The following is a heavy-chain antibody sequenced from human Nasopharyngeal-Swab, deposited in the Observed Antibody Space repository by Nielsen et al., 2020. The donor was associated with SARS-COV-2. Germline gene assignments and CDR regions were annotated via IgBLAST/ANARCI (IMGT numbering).Heavy chain of an antibody. Sequence: SVEVSCKASGGTFSSYAISWVRQAPGQGLEWMGGIIPIFGTANYAQKFQGRVTMTTDTSTSTAYMELRSLRSDDTAVYYCALYYYGSGNYDYWGQGTLVTVSS. CDR2: IIPIFGTA. V-gene: IGHV1-69*05. J-gene: IGHJ4*02. D-gene: IGHD3-10*01. CDR3: ALYYYGSGNYDY. CDR1: GGTFSSYA.